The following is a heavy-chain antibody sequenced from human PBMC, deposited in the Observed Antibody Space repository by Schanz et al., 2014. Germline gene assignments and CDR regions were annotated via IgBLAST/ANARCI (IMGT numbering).Heavy chain of an antibody. V-gene: IGHV3-30*03. CDR3: ARVPRRVTTRGGGSRYYFDY. D-gene: IGHD4-17*01. CDR1: GFPFSMAW. Sequence: VQLVESGGGLVKPGGSLRLSCAASGFPFSMAWMTWVRQAPGKGLEKVAVTSTDGTKTYYAASVKGRFTISRDNAKNTLYLQLNSLRAEDTAVYYCARVPRRVTTRGGGSRYYFDYWGQGTLVTVSS. J-gene: IGHJ4*02. CDR2: TSTDGTKT.